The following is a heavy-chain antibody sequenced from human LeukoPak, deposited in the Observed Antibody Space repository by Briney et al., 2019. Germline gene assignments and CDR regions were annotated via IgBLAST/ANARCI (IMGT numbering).Heavy chain of an antibody. CDR2: INYSGST. V-gene: IGHV4-39*01. CDR1: GGSISSSSSYY. CDR3: ARHPGMDY. Sequence: SETLSLTCTVSGGSISSSSSYYWGWIRQPPGKGLEWIGSINYSGSTFYNPSLKSRVAISVDASKNHFSLSLSSVTAADTAVYSCARHPGMDYWGQGTLVTVSS. J-gene: IGHJ4*02.